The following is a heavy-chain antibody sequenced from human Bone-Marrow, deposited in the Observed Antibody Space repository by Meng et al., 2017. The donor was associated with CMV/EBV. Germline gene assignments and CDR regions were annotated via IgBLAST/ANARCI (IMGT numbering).Heavy chain of an antibody. CDR2: IYSGGNT. J-gene: IGHJ6*02. D-gene: IGHD3-22*01. V-gene: IGHV3-66*02. CDR3: ARVITMIVVGFYYYGMDV. Sequence: GESLKISCAASGFTVSSNYMSWVRQAPGKGLEWVSVIYSGGNTYYADSVKGRFTISRDNSKNTLYLQMNSLRAEDTAVYYCARVITMIVVGFYYYGMDVWGQGTTVTVSS. CDR1: GFTVSSNY.